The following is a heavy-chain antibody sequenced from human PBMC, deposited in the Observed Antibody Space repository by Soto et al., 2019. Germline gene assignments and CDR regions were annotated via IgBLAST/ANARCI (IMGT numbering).Heavy chain of an antibody. CDR3: ASGRRVAGDDQFDY. V-gene: IGHV1-8*01. J-gene: IGHJ4*02. Sequence: QVQLVQSGAEVKKPGASVKVSCKASGYTFTSYDINWVRQATGQGLEWMGWMNPNSGNTGYAQKFQGSVTMTRNTSISTAYMELSSLRSEDTAVYYCASGRRVAGDDQFDYWGQGTLVTVSS. CDR2: MNPNSGNT. CDR1: GYTFTSYD. D-gene: IGHD6-19*01.